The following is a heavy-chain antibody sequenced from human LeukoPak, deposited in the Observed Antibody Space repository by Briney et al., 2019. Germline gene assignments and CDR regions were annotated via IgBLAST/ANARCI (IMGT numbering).Heavy chain of an antibody. V-gene: IGHV4-61*02. J-gene: IGHJ6*03. CDR3: ARDPRYYDILTGDYYYMDV. D-gene: IGHD3-9*01. CDR1: GDSISSGDYY. CDR2: IYTSGST. Sequence: SETLSLTCTVSGDSISSGDYYWSWIRQPAGKGLEWIGRIYTSGSTNYNPSLKSRVTISVDTSKNQFSLKLSSVTAADTAVYYCARDPRYYDILTGDYYYMDVWGKGTTVTVSS.